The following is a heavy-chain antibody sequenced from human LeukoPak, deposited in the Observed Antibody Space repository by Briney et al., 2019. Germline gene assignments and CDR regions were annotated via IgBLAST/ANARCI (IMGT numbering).Heavy chain of an antibody. CDR1: GFTFSSYG. Sequence: GGSLRLSCAASGFTFSSYGMHWVRQAPGKGLEWVAGIWYDGSNKYYADSVKGRFTISRDNSKNTLYLQMNSLRAEDTAVYYCAREFVWFGESIPYYYYYGMDVWGQGTTVTVSS. D-gene: IGHD3-10*01. CDR3: AREFVWFGESIPYYYYYGMDV. J-gene: IGHJ6*02. V-gene: IGHV3-33*01. CDR2: IWYDGSNK.